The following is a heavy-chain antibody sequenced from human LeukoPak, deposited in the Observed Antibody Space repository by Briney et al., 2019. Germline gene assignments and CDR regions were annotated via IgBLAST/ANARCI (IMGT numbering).Heavy chain of an antibody. CDR3: ARALSSSRQAFDY. CDR2: TSSSSSYI. Sequence: GGSLRLSCAASGFTFSSYSMNWVRQAPGKGLEWVSSTSSSSSYIYYADSVKGRFTISRDNAKNSLYLQMNSLRAEDTAVYYCARALSSSRQAFDYWGQGTLVTVSS. CDR1: GFTFSSYS. D-gene: IGHD6-6*01. J-gene: IGHJ4*02. V-gene: IGHV3-21*01.